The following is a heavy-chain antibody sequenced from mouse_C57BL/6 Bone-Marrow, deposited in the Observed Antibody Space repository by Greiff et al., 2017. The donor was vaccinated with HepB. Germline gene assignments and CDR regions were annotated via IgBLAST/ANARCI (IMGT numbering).Heavy chain of an antibody. V-gene: IGHV3-6*01. D-gene: IGHD2-5*01. CDR1: GYSITSGYY. Sequence: EVQVVESGPGLVKPSQSLSLTCSVTGYSITSGYYWNWIRQFPGNKLEWMGYISYDGSNNYNPSLKNRISITRDTSKNQFFLKLNSVTTEDTATYYCARGGSNYEDYAMDYWGQGTSVTVSS. CDR2: ISYDGSN. J-gene: IGHJ4*01. CDR3: ARGGSNYEDYAMDY.